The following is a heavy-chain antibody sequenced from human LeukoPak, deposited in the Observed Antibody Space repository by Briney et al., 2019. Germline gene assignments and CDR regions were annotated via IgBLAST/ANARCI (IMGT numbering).Heavy chain of an antibody. Sequence: GESLKISCKGSRYSFTSYWIGWVRQMPGKGLEWMGIIYPGDSDTRYSPSFQAQVTISADKSISTAYLQWSSLKASDTAMYYCARRIAVAGTGWFDPWGQGTLVTVSS. CDR1: RYSFTSYW. D-gene: IGHD6-19*01. CDR3: ARRIAVAGTGWFDP. J-gene: IGHJ5*02. V-gene: IGHV5-51*01. CDR2: IYPGDSDT.